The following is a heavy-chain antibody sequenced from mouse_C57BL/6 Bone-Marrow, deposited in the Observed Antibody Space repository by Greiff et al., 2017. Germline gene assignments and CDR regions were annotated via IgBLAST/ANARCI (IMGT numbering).Heavy chain of an antibody. V-gene: IGHV1-69*01. J-gene: IGHJ2*01. CDR2: IDPSDSYT. CDR3: ARTEGDY. CDR1: GYTFTSYW. Sequence: QVQLKQPGAELVMPGASVKLSCKASGYTFTSYWMPWVKQRPGQGLEWIGEIDPSDSYTNYNQKFKGKSTLTVDKSSSTAYMQLSSLTSEDSAVYYCARTEGDYWGQGTTLTVSS.